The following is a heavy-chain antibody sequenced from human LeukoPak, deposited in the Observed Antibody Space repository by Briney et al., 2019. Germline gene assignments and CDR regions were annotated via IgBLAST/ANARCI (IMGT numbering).Heavy chain of an antibody. CDR2: IDWDDDK. CDR1: GFSLSTPVMC. Sequence: SGPTLVNPTQTLTLTCTFPGFSLSTPVMCVSWIRQPPGKALEWLARIDWDDDKYYSTSLRTRLTISKDTSKNQVVLTMTNMDPADTATYYCARDPRGSGSYYRTSYYFGMDVWGQGTTVTVSS. J-gene: IGHJ6*02. V-gene: IGHV2-70*11. D-gene: IGHD3-10*01. CDR3: ARDPRGSGSYYRTSYYFGMDV.